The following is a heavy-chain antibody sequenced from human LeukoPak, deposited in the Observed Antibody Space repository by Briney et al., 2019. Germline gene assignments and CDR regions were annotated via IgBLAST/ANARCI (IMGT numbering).Heavy chain of an antibody. Sequence: SETLSLTCTVSGGSISSSSYYWGWIRQPPGKGLEWIGSIYYSGSTYYNPSLKSRVTISVDTSKNQFSLKLSSVTAADTAVYYCARHSGYDSSGYSLSLLYWGQGTLVTVSS. V-gene: IGHV4-39*01. CDR1: GGSISSSSYY. CDR2: IYYSGST. D-gene: IGHD3-22*01. J-gene: IGHJ4*02. CDR3: ARHSGYDSSGYSLSLLY.